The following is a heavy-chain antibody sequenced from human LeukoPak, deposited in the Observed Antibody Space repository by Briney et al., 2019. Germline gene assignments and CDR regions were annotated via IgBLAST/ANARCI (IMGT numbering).Heavy chain of an antibody. CDR1: GFTFSTYV. CDR2: ILYDGSNK. V-gene: IGHV3-30*01. J-gene: IGHJ6*02. CDR3: ARVVAGSVYKSGMDV. Sequence: SGGSLRLSCAASGFTFSTYVVHWVRQAPGKGLQWVAVILYDGSNKYYADSVKGRFIISRDNSKNTLYLHMNSLTAEDTAVYYCARVVAGSVYKSGMDVWGQGTTVTVSS. D-gene: IGHD6-19*01.